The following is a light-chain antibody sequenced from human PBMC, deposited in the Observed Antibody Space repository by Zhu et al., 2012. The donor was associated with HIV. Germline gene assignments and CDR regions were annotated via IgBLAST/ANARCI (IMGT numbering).Light chain of an antibody. CDR1: GSVRSF. CDR3: QQRSSWPLT. J-gene: IGKJ4*01. CDR2: DTS. V-gene: IGKV3-11*01. Sequence: IVLTQSPATLSLSPGERATVSCRASGSVRSFLAWYQQKPGQAPRLLIYDTSKRATGIPARFSGSGSGTDFTLTISSLEPEDFALYYCQQRSSWPLTFGGRTKVE.